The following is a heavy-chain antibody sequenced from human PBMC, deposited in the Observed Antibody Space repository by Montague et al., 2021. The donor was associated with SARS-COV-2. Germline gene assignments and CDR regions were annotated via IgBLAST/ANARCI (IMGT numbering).Heavy chain of an antibody. D-gene: IGHD6-13*01. J-gene: IGHJ6*02. V-gene: IGHV4-39*07. CDR1: GGSISSSSYD. CDR2: IYYSGST. CDR3: ARVGRQQLVRLSGMDV. Sequence: ETLSLTCTVAGGSISSSSYDWGWIRQPPGKGLEWFGSIYYSGSTXYNPSLKSRVTISVDTSKNQFSLKLSSVTAADTTVYYCARVGRQQLVRLSGMDVWGQGTTVTVSS.